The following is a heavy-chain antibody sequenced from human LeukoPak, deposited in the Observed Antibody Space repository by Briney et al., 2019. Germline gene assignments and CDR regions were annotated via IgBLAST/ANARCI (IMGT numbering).Heavy chain of an antibody. CDR3: ARGSGSGGSLNWFDP. Sequence: SETLSLTCAVYGGSFSGYYWSWIRQPPGKGLEWIGEINHSGSTNYNPSLKSRVTISVDTSKNQFSLKLSSVTAADTAVYYCARGSGSGGSLNWFDPCGQGTLVTVSS. CDR1: GGSFSGYY. J-gene: IGHJ5*02. V-gene: IGHV4-34*01. D-gene: IGHD2-15*01. CDR2: INHSGST.